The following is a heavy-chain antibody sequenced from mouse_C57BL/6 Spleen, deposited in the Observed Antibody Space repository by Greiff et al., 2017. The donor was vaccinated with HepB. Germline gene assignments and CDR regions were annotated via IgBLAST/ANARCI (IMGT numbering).Heavy chain of an antibody. CDR1: GYTFTSYW. CDR2: IHPNSGST. V-gene: IGHV1-64*01. CDR3: APQLGRGAWFAY. D-gene: IGHD4-1*02. Sequence: QVQLQQPGAELVKPGASVKLSCKASGYTFTSYWMHWVKQRPGQGLEWIGMIHPNSGSTNYNEKFKSKATLTVDKSSSTAYMQLSSLTSEDSAVYYCAPQLGRGAWFAYWGQGTLVTVSA. J-gene: IGHJ3*01.